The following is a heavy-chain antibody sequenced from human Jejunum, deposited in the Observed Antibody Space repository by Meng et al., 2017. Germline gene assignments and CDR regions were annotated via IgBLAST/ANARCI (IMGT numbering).Heavy chain of an antibody. J-gene: IGHJ3*02. CDR2: INQDESLQ. V-gene: IGHV3-7*01. CDR1: GFPFSSYW. CDR3: ASDPEYGSFDI. Sequence: GESLKISCVASGFPFSSYWMSWVRQSPGKRLELVANINQDESLQNYVDSVKGRFTISRDNAKNPLFLQMNTLEAEDTALYYCASDPEYGSFDIWGQGTLVTVSS. D-gene: IGHD1-14*01.